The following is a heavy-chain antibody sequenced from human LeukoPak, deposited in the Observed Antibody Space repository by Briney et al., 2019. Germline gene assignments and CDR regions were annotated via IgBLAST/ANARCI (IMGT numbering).Heavy chain of an antibody. CDR3: ARGGGSSWLTGYYYYYGMDV. Sequence: ASVKVSCKASGYTFTSYDINWVRQATGQGLKWMGWMNPNSGNTGYAQKFQGRVTMTRNTSISTAYMELSSLRSEDTAVYYCARGGGSSWLTGYYYYYGMDVWGQGTTVTVSS. CDR2: MNPNSGNT. V-gene: IGHV1-8*01. D-gene: IGHD6-13*01. J-gene: IGHJ6*02. CDR1: GYTFTSYD.